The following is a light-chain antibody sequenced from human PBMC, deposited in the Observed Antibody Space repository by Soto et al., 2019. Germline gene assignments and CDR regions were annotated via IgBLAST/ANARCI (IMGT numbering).Light chain of an antibody. CDR3: SSYTSSSTLYV. CDR1: SSDVGGYNY. Sequence: QSVLTQPASVSGSPGQSITISCTGTSSDVGGYNYVSWYQQHPGKAPKLMIYDVSNRPSGVSNRFSGSKSGNTASLTIFGLQAEDEADYYCSSYTSSSTLYVFGTGTKVTLL. J-gene: IGLJ1*01. V-gene: IGLV2-14*01. CDR2: DVS.